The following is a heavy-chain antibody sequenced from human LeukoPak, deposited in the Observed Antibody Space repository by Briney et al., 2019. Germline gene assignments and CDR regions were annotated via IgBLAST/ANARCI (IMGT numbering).Heavy chain of an antibody. Sequence: SETLSLTCAVYGGSFSGYYWSWIRQPPGKGLEWIGEINHSGSTNYNPSLKSRVTISVDTSKNQFSLKLSSVTAADTAVYYCARAIVVGLGAVGMDVWGQGTTVTVSS. CDR3: ARAIVVGLGAVGMDV. J-gene: IGHJ6*02. CDR1: GGSFSGYY. D-gene: IGHD2-21*01. CDR2: INHSGST. V-gene: IGHV4-34*01.